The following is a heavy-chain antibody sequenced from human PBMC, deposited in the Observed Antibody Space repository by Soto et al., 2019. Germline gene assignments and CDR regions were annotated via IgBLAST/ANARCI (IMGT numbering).Heavy chain of an antibody. Sequence: ASVKVSCKASGYTFTSYAMHWVRQAPGQRLEWMGWINAGNGNTKYSQKFQGRVTITRDTSASTAYMELSSLRSEDTAVYYCASREGQTGTFDYWGQGTLVTVSS. CDR3: ASREGQTGTFDY. CDR2: INAGNGNT. D-gene: IGHD1-1*01. J-gene: IGHJ4*02. CDR1: GYTFTSYA. V-gene: IGHV1-3*01.